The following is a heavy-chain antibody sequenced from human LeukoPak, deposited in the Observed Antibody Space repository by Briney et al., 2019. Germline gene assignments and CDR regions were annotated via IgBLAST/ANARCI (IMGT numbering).Heavy chain of an antibody. V-gene: IGHV3-7*01. CDR3: ARHARSDDFWSGYYTRPYYYYGMDV. Sequence: GSLRLSCAASGFTVSGNYMSWVRQAPGKGLEWVANIKQDGSEKYYVDSVKGRFTISRDNAKNSLYLQMNSLRAEDTAVYYCARHARSDDFWSGYYTRPYYYYGMDVWGQGTTVTVSS. CDR1: GFTVSGNY. J-gene: IGHJ6*02. CDR2: IKQDGSEK. D-gene: IGHD3-3*01.